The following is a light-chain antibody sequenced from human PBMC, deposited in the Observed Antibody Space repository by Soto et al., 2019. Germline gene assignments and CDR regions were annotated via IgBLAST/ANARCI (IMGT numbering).Light chain of an antibody. Sequence: EIVMTQSPATLSLSPGERATLSCRASQSVSSSYLSWYQQKPGQAPRLLIYGASTRATGIPARFSGSGSGTDFTLTISSLQPEDVAVYYCQQDYNFPWTFGQGTKVEIK. J-gene: IGKJ1*01. CDR1: QSVSSSY. CDR2: GAS. CDR3: QQDYNFPWT. V-gene: IGKV3D-7*01.